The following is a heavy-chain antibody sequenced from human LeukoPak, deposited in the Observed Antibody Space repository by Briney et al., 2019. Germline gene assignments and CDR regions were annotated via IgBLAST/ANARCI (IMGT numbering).Heavy chain of an antibody. CDR1: GYTFTKYG. J-gene: IGHJ6*02. V-gene: IGHV1-18*01. CDR3: ARENGWCMLQTAVYCYYGMDV. CDR2: ISAYNGDT. Sequence: ASVKVSCKASGYTFTKYGISWVRQAPGQGLEWMGWISAYNGDTIYAQKFQGRVTITADKSTSTAYMELSSLRSEDTAVYYCARENGWCMLQTAVYCYYGMDVWGQGTTVTVSS. D-gene: IGHD2-8*01.